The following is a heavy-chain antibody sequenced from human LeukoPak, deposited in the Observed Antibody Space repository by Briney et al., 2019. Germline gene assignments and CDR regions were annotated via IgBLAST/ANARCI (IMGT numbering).Heavy chain of an antibody. CDR3: ARDRSGIAAD. J-gene: IGHJ4*02. Sequence: PSETLSLTCTVPGGSISSGDYYWSWIRQPPGKGLEWIGYIYYSGSTYYNPSLKSRVTMSVDTSKNQFSLKLSSVTAADTAVFYCARDRSGIAADWGLGILVTVSS. CDR2: IYYSGST. CDR1: GGSISSGDYY. V-gene: IGHV4-30-4*01. D-gene: IGHD1-26*01.